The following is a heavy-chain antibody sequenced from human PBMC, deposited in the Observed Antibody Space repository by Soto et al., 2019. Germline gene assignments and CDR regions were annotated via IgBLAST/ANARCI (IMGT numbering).Heavy chain of an antibody. D-gene: IGHD2-8*01. J-gene: IGHJ5*02. V-gene: IGHV3-21*01. CDR2: ISSSSSYI. CDR3: ARDPHCTNGVCYTSWFDP. CDR1: GFTFSSYS. Sequence: GGSLRLSCAASGFTFSSYSMNWVRQAPGKGLEWVSSISSSSSYIYYADSVKGRFTISRDNAKNSLYLQMNSLRAEDTAVYYCARDPHCTNGVCYTSWFDPWGQGTLVTVSS.